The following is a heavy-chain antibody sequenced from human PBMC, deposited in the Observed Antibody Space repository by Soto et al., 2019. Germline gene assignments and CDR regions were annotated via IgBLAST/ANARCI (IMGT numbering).Heavy chain of an antibody. D-gene: IGHD6-19*01. CDR1: RFTVSTYA. CDR2: ISGGFGST. CDR3: AEGGWYGLRVLGVLVF. V-gene: IGHV3-23*01. J-gene: IGHJ4*02. Sequence: GSLRLSCAASRFTVSTYAMSWVPHAPGKGLEWVSAISGGFGSTYYADSLKGRFTISRDNSKNRLYLQMNSLRAEATAAYDCAEGGWYGLRVLGVLVFWGQGRLVTVSS.